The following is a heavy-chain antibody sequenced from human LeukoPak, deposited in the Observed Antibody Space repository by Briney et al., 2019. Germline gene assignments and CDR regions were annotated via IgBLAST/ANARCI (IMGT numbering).Heavy chain of an antibody. V-gene: IGHV3-23*01. CDR1: GFTFSSYA. Sequence: PGGSLRLSCAASGFTFSSYAMIWVRQAPGKGLEWVSAISGSGGSTYYADSVKGRFTISRDNSKNTLYLQMNSLRAEDTAVYYCAKDKGVSIAAAGDDAFDIWGQGTMVTVSS. CDR3: AKDKGVSIAAAGDDAFDI. J-gene: IGHJ3*02. D-gene: IGHD6-13*01. CDR2: ISGSGGST.